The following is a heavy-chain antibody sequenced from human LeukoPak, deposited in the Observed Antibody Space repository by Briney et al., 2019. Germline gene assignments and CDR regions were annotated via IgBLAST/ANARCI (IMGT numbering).Heavy chain of an antibody. CDR3: ARTELRFLEWLFPMGPFDY. Sequence: GGSLRLSCAASGFTFSSYAMHWVRQAPGKGLEWVAVISYDGSNKYYADSVKGRFTISRDNSKNTLYLQMNSLRAEDTAVYYCARTELRFLEWLFPMGPFDYWGQGTLVTVSS. D-gene: IGHD3-3*01. V-gene: IGHV3-30*04. CDR2: ISYDGSNK. J-gene: IGHJ4*02. CDR1: GFTFSSYA.